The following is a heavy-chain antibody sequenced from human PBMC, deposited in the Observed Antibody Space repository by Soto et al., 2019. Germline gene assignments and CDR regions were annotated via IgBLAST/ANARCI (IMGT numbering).Heavy chain of an antibody. CDR2: VSGSSSYI. Sequence: PGGSLRLSCEGSGFNFRNFNMIWVRQAPGKGLEWVSSVSGSSSYIYYADSVKGRFTVSRDNANNLVFLQMNGLRPEDTATYYCARDLRGHYGPWGQGTMLTV. V-gene: IGHV3-21*06. D-gene: IGHD4-17*01. CDR3: ARDLRGHYGP. J-gene: IGHJ3*01. CDR1: GFNFRNFN.